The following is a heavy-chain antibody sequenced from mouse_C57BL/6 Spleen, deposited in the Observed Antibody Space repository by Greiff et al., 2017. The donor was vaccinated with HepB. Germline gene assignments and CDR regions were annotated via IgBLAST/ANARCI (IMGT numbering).Heavy chain of an antibody. CDR3: AYHYYGSSYVDY. CDR2: INPYNGGT. CDR1: GYTFTDYY. D-gene: IGHD1-1*01. J-gene: IGHJ2*01. Sequence: VQLQQSGPVLVKPGASVKMSCKASGYTFTDYYMNWVKQSHGKSLEWIGVINPYNGGTSYNQKFKGKATLTVDKSSSTAYMELNSLTSEDSAVYYCAYHYYGSSYVDYWGQGTTLTVSS. V-gene: IGHV1-19*01.